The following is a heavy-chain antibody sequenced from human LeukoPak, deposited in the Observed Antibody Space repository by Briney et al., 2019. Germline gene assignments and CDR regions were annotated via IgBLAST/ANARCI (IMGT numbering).Heavy chain of an antibody. V-gene: IGHV4-30-4*08. Sequence: PSETLSLTCTVSGGSISSGDYYWSWIRQPPGKGLEWIGYIYYSGSTYYNPSLKSRVTISVDTSKNQFSLKLSSVTAADTAVYYCAREGHYDILTGYHNWFDPWGQGTLVTVSS. D-gene: IGHD3-9*01. J-gene: IGHJ5*02. CDR2: IYYSGST. CDR3: AREGHYDILTGYHNWFDP. CDR1: GGSISSGDYY.